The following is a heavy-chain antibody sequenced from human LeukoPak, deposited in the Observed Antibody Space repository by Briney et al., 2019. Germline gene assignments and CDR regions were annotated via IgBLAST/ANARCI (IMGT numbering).Heavy chain of an antibody. CDR1: GFIFSTYS. D-gene: IGHD3-10*01. V-gene: IGHV3-48*02. Sequence: GGSLRLSCAASGFIFSTYSMNWVRQAPGKGLEWVSYISSSTTTTLYADSVKGRFTISRDNAKNSLYLQMSSLRDEDTAVYYCARDRVELLDYSGQGTLVTVSS. CDR3: ARDRVELLDY. CDR2: ISSSTTTT. J-gene: IGHJ4*02.